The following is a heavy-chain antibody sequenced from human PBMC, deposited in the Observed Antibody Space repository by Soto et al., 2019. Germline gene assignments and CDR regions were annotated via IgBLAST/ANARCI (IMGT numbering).Heavy chain of an antibody. CDR3: ARRSGYYYDSSGYSGTFDY. CDR1: GYTFTSYY. D-gene: IGHD3-22*01. V-gene: IGHV1-46*01. J-gene: IGHJ4*02. Sequence: QVQLVQSGAEVKKPGASVKVSCKASGYTFTSYYMRWVRQAPGQGLEWMGIINPSGGSTSYAQKFRGRVTMTRDTSTSTVYMELSILRSEDTAVYYCARRSGYYYDSSGYSGTFDYWGQGTLVTVSS. CDR2: INPSGGST.